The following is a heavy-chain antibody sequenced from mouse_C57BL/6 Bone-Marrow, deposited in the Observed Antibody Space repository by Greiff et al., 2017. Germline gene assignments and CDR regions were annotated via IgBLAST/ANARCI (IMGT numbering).Heavy chain of an antibody. CDR3: ARDDVSFDY. J-gene: IGHJ2*01. V-gene: IGHV5-4*01. CDR2: ISDGGSYT. CDR1: GFTFSSYA. D-gene: IGHD2-3*01. Sequence: EVKLVESGGGLVKPGGSLKLSCAASGFTFSSYAMSWVRQTPEKRLEWVATISDGGSYTYYTDNVKGRFTISRDNAKNNLYLQMSHLKSEDTAMYYCARDDVSFDYWGQGTTLTVSS.